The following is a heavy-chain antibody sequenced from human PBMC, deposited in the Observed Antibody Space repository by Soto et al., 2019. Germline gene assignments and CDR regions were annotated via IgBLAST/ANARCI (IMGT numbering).Heavy chain of an antibody. CDR2: IRGKADSYAT. Sequence: EVQLVESGGGLVQPGGSLKLSCAASGFTFSGSAMQWVRQASGKGLEWVGRIRGKADSYATAYAASVKGRFTISRDDSKNMAYLQLNSLKTEDTAVYYCTSILQGGDYYFDYWGQGTLVTVSS. J-gene: IGHJ4*02. D-gene: IGHD4-17*01. CDR3: TSILQGGDYYFDY. V-gene: IGHV3-73*01. CDR1: GFTFSGSA.